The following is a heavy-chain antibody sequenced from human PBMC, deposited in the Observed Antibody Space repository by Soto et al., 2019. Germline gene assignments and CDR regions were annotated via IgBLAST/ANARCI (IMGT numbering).Heavy chain of an antibody. V-gene: IGHV3-30*03. D-gene: IGHD4-4*01. J-gene: IGHJ4*02. CDR2: TSYDDSNK. CDR1: GFTFSNYG. CDR3: AIKIDATTTGDY. Sequence: QVHLVESGGGVVHPGTSLTPSCAASGFTFSNYGMHWVRQAPGKGLEWVALTSYDDSNKYYADSVKGRFTISRDNSKNTLYLQMSSLGAEDTAVYYGAIKIDATTTGDYWGQGTLVTVSS.